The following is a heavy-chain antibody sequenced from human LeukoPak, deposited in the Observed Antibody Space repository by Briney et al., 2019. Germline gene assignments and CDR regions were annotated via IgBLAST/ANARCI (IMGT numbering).Heavy chain of an antibody. CDR3: ARGIQLWSIPYYYYMDV. CDR1: GGSFSGYY. Sequence: PSETLSLTCAVYGGSFSGYYWSWIHQPPGKGLEWIGEINHSGSTNYNPSLKSRVTISVDTSKNQFSLKLSSVTAADTAVYYCARGIQLWSIPYYYYMDVWGKGTTVTVSS. J-gene: IGHJ6*03. D-gene: IGHD5-18*01. V-gene: IGHV4-34*01. CDR2: INHSGST.